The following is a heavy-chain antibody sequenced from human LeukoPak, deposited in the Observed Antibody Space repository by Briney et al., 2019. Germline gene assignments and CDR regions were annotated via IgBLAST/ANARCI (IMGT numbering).Heavy chain of an antibody. J-gene: IGHJ4*02. CDR1: GFSFSSYS. V-gene: IGHV3-21*01. D-gene: IGHD1-26*01. CDR2: ISSSKSYT. CDR3: ASGSPAGDY. Sequence: GGSLRLSCAASGFSFSSYSMNWVRQAPGKGLEWVSSISSSKSYTFYADSVKGRFTISRDNAKNSLYLEMTSLRAEDTAVYYCASGSPAGDYWGQGTLVTVSS.